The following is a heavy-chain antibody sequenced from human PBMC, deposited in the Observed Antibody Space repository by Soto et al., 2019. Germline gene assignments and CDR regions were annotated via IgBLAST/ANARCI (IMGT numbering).Heavy chain of an antibody. V-gene: IGHV1-18*01. CDR1: GYTFTSYG. J-gene: IGHJ5*02. Sequence: QVQLVQSGAEVKKPEASVKVSCKASGYTFTSYGISWVRQAPGQGLEWMGWISAYNGNTNYAQKLQGRVTMTTDTSTSTAYMELRSLRSDDTAVYYCARVGIGFTIFGVVTSMEWFDPWGQGTLVTVSS. CDR2: ISAYNGNT. D-gene: IGHD3-3*01. CDR3: ARVGIGFTIFGVVTSMEWFDP.